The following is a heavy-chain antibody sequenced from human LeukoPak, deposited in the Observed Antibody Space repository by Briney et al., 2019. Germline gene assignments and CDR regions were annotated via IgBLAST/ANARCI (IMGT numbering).Heavy chain of an antibody. CDR1: GGSISSYY. J-gene: IGHJ6*03. V-gene: IGHV4-59*01. Sequence: PSETLSLTCTVSGGSISSYYWSWIRQPPGKGLGWIGYIYYSGSTNYNPSLKSRVTISVDTSKNQFSLKLSSVTAADTAVYYCARVESSSWGLNYYYYYMDVWGKGTTVTVSS. D-gene: IGHD6-13*01. CDR3: ARVESSSWGLNYYYYYMDV. CDR2: IYYSGST.